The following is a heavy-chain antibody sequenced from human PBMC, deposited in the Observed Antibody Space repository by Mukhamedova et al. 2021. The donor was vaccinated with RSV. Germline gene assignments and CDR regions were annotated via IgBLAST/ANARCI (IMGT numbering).Heavy chain of an antibody. Sequence: AISGSGGSTYYADSVKGRFTISRDNSKNTRYLQMNSLRAEDTAVYYCAKGGDYYGMDVWGQGTTVTVSS. J-gene: IGHJ6*02. CDR3: AKGGDYYGMDV. V-gene: IGHV3-23*01. CDR2: ISGSGGST.